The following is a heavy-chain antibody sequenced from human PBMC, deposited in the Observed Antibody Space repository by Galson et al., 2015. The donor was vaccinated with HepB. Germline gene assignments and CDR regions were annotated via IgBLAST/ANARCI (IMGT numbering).Heavy chain of an antibody. CDR1: GFTFSSYS. V-gene: IGHV3-23*01. J-gene: IGHJ3*02. CDR2: IHGVGGGT. D-gene: IGHD6-19*01. CDR3: AKDAVAGNGLFDPFDI. Sequence: SLRLSCAASGFTFSSYSMNWVRQAPGKGLEWISAIHGVGGGTFYADSAKGRFTTSRDNSKNTLYLQMNNLRAEDTAVYYCAKDAVAGNGLFDPFDIWGQGTMVTVSS.